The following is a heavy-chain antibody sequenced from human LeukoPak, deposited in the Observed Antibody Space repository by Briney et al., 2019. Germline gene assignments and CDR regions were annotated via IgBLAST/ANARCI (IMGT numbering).Heavy chain of an antibody. D-gene: IGHD3-22*01. CDR2: INPNSGGT. CDR3: ARYWNYYDSSGYYQGDY. J-gene: IGHJ4*02. V-gene: IGHV1-2*02. Sequence: PGASVKVSCKASGYTFTGYYMHWVRQAPGQGLEWMGWINPNSGGTNSAQKFQGRVTMTRDTSTSTAYMELRSLRSDDTALYYCARYWNYYDSSGYYQGDYWGQGTLVTVSS. CDR1: GYTFTGYY.